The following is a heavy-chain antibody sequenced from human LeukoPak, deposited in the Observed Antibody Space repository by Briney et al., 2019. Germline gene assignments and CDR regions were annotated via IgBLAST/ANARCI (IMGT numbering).Heavy chain of an antibody. V-gene: IGHV5-51*01. CDR1: GYSFTSYW. CDR3: ARLTPGVGATAEY. J-gene: IGHJ4*02. D-gene: IGHD1-26*01. CDR2: IYPGDSDT. Sequence: GESLKISCKGSGYSFTSYWIGWVRQMPGKGLEWMGIIYPGDSDTRYSPSFQGQVTISADKSISTAYLQWRSLKASDTATYYCARLTPGVGATAEYWGQGTPVTVSS.